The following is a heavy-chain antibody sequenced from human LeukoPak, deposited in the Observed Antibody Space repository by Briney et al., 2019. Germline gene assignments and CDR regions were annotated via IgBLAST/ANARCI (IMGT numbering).Heavy chain of an antibody. CDR3: ARDVVVAATLASFDP. CDR1: GGSISSSSYY. V-gene: IGHV4-39*07. D-gene: IGHD2-15*01. J-gene: IGHJ5*02. Sequence: PSETLSLTCTVSGGSISSSSYYWGWIRQPPGKGLEWIGSIYYSGSTYDNPSLKSRVTRSVDTSKNQFSLKLSSVTAADTAVYYCARDVVVAATLASFDPWGQGTLVTVSS. CDR2: IYYSGST.